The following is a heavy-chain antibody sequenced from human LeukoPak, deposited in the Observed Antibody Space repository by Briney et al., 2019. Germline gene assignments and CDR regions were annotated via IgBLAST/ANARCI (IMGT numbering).Heavy chain of an antibody. V-gene: IGHV3-15*01. D-gene: IGHD4-17*01. CDR2: IKSKTDGGTT. Sequence: PGGSLRLSCAASGLTFRDAWMSWVRQAPGKGLEWVGRIKSKTDGGTTEYAAPVKGRFTISIDDSKNTLYLQMSRLKTEDTAVYYCTTVGDYVGEASFDYWGQGTLVTVSS. J-gene: IGHJ4*02. CDR3: TTVGDYVGEASFDY. CDR1: GLTFRDAW.